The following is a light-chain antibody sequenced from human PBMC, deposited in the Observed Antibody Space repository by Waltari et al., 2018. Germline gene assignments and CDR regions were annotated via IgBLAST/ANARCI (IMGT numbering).Light chain of an antibody. CDR1: QSVSSF. CDR3: QQRGNWPLT. Sequence: IVLTQSPATLSLSPGERATLSCRASQSVSSFLAWYQQKPGQAPRLLIYDASNRATGIPARFSGSGSGTDFTLTISSLEPEDFAVYYCQQRGNWPLTFGGGTKVEIK. J-gene: IGKJ4*01. V-gene: IGKV3-11*01. CDR2: DAS.